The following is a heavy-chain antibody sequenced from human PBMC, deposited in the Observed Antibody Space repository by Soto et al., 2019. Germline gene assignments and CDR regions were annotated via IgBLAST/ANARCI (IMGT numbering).Heavy chain of an antibody. CDR1: RYTFTSHG. CDR3: ARDPSNTSGNRIWFDP. D-gene: IGHD6-19*01. J-gene: IGHJ5*02. CDR2: ISAYNGDT. V-gene: IGHV1-18*04. Sequence: ASVHVSRKASRYTFTSHGINWVRQAPAQGLELMGWISAYNGDTKYEQKLQGRVTMTTDASSSTAYMELKSLSSDDTAVYFCARDPSNTSGNRIWFDPWGQGTQVTVSS.